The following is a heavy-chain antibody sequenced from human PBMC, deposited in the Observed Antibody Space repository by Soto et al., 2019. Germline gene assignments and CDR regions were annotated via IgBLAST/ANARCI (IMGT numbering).Heavy chain of an antibody. J-gene: IGHJ6*02. Sequence: GESLKISWKASGYSFTNYWIIWVRQMPGKGLEWMGSIDPSDSYTNYSPSFQGQVTISADKSITTAYLQWSSLKASDTAMYYCARTAAAGKYYYGVDVWGQGTTVTVSS. CDR1: GYSFTNYW. CDR3: ARTAAAGKYYYGVDV. D-gene: IGHD6-13*01. V-gene: IGHV5-10-1*04. CDR2: IDPSDSYT.